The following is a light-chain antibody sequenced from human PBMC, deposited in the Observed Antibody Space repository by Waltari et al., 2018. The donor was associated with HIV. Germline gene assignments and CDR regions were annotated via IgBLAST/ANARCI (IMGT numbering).Light chain of an antibody. V-gene: IGLV1-40*01. Sequence: QSVLTQPPSVSGAPGQRVTISCTGSSSNIGAGYDVHWYQQLPGTAPKLLIYGQRNRPSGVPDRFSGSKAGTSASLAITGLQAEDEADYYCQSYDSSMSLYVFGTGTKVTVL. J-gene: IGLJ1*01. CDR2: GQR. CDR3: QSYDSSMSLYV. CDR1: SSNIGAGYD.